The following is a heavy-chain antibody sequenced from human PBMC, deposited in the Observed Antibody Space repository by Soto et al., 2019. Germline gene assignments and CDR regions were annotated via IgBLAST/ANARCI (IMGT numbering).Heavy chain of an antibody. CDR1: GFTFSTYC. D-gene: IGHD6-25*01. V-gene: IGHV3-30*18. CDR2: ISYDGSNK. CDR3: AKDLLRPGRAYGMDV. J-gene: IGHJ6*02. Sequence: GGSLRLSCAASGFTFSTYCMHWVRQAPGKGLEWVAVISYDGSNKYYADSVKGRFTISRDNSKNTLYLQMNSLRPEDTAVYYCAKDLLRPGRAYGMDVWGQGTTVTVSS.